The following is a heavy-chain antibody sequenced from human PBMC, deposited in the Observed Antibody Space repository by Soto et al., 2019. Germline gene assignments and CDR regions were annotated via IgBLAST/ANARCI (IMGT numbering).Heavy chain of an antibody. D-gene: IGHD3-22*01. Sequence: QVQLQESGPGLVDPLGTLSLTCAVSGTSVSGANWWGWGRQPPGKGLEWIGEIQSSGNTDYNPSLKSRVTISRDMSKNEFSLKLTSVTAADTAVYYCARTGPYSSGNNWGQGTLVTVSS. V-gene: IGHV4-4*02. CDR1: GTSVSGANW. CDR3: ARTGPYSSGNN. J-gene: IGHJ4*02. CDR2: IQSSGNT.